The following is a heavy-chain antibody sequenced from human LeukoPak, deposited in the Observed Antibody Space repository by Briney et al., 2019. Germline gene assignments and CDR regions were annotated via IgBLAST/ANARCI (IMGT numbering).Heavy chain of an antibody. D-gene: IGHD6-19*01. CDR1: GFTFSSYA. CDR3: AIGYSSVLWNAFDI. J-gene: IGHJ3*02. V-gene: IGHV3-23*01. CDR2: ISGSGGST. Sequence: GGSLRLSCAASGFTFSSYAMSWVRQAPGKGLEWVSAISGSGGSTYYADSVKGRFTISRDNAKNSLYLQMNSLRAEDTAVYYCAIGYSSVLWNAFDIWGQGTMVTVSS.